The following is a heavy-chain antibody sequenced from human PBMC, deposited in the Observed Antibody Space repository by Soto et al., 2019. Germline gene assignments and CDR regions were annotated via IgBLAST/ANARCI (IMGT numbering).Heavy chain of an antibody. V-gene: IGHV1-18*01. D-gene: IGHD3-10*01. J-gene: IGHJ6*02. Sequence: ASVKVSCKASGYTFTSYGISWVRQAPGQGLEWMGWISAYNGNTNYAQKLQGRVTMTTDTSTSTAYMELRSLRSDDTAVYYCARRGITMVRGAPRHYYYYGMDVWGQGTTVTVSS. CDR1: GYTFTSYG. CDR3: ARRGITMVRGAPRHYYYYGMDV. CDR2: ISAYNGNT.